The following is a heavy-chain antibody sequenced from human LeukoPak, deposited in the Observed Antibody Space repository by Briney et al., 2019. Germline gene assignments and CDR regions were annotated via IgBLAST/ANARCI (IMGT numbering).Heavy chain of an antibody. CDR1: GYTFTSYD. CDR2: INPNSGGT. D-gene: IGHD2-2*01. V-gene: IGHV1-2*04. CDR3: AREGAYDQLLSVGYFDL. J-gene: IGHJ2*01. Sequence: ASVKVPCTASGYTFTSYDINWVRQATGQGLEWMGWINPNSGGTNYAQKFQGWVTMTRDTSISTAYMELSRLRSDDTAVYYCAREGAYDQLLSVGYFDLWGRGTLVTVSS.